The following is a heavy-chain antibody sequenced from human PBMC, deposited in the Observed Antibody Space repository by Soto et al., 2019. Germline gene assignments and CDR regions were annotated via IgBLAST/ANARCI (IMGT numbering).Heavy chain of an antibody. J-gene: IGHJ6*02. D-gene: IGHD5-18*01. Sequence: SETLSLTCIVSGGSIRSYYWSWIRQSPEKGLEWIGYFYHSGNSNYNPSLKSRVTISVDTSKNQLSLGLRSVTAADTAVYFCARISSVDPYGYVNGGLDVWGQGTTVTVSS. CDR3: ARISSVDPYGYVNGGLDV. CDR1: GGSIRSYY. CDR2: FYHSGNS. V-gene: IGHV4-59*01.